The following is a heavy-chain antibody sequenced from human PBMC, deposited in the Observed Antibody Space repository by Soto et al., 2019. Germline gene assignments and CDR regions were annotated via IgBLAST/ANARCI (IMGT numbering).Heavy chain of an antibody. J-gene: IGHJ6*03. Sequence: GASVKVSCKASGYTFTSYDINWVRQATGQGLEWMGWLNPNTGNTGYAQKFQGRVTMTRNTSISTAYMELSSLRSEDTAVYYCARSPYYNILTGYYSYYYMDVWGKGTTVTVSS. CDR1: GYTFTSYD. CDR2: LNPNTGNT. CDR3: ARSPYYNILTGYYSYYYMDV. V-gene: IGHV1-8*01. D-gene: IGHD3-9*01.